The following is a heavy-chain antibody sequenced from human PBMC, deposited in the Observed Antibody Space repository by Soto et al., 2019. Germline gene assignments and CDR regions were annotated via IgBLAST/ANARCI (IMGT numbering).Heavy chain of an antibody. V-gene: IGHV3-13*01. CDR3: ARGGAVIGAFDF. CDR1: GFTFNSYD. J-gene: IGHJ3*01. D-gene: IGHD2-21*01. Sequence: PGGSLRLSCAASGFTFNSYDLHWVRQVTGKGLEWVSGIGSAGDTYYADSVNGRFTISRENAKKSLSLHMNSLRAGDTAVYYCARGGAVIGAFDFWGQGTVVTVSS. CDR2: IGSAGDT.